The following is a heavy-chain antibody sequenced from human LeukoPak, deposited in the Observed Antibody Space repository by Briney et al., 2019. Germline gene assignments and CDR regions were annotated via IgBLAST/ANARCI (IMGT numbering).Heavy chain of an antibody. Sequence: PSETLSLTCTVSGYSISSGYYWGWIRQPPGKGLEWIGSIYHSGSTYYNPSLKRRVTISVDTSKNPFSLKLSSVTAADTAVYYCERDIVGATLKSYWGQGTLVTVSS. CDR1: GYSISSGYY. J-gene: IGHJ4*02. CDR2: IYHSGST. CDR3: ERDIVGATLKSY. D-gene: IGHD1-26*01. V-gene: IGHV4-38-2*02.